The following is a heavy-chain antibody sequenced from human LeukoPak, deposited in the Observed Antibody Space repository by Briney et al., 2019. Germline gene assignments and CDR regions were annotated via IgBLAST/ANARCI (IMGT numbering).Heavy chain of an antibody. CDR2: IYYSGST. CDR1: GGSISSGDYY. J-gene: IGHJ5*02. Sequence: PSETLSLTCTVSGGSISSGDYYWSWIRHPPGKGLEWIGYIYYSGSTYYNPSLKSRVTISVDTSKNQFSLKLSSVTAADTAVYYCARTNIAALPYNWFDPWGQGTLVTVSS. CDR3: ARTNIAALPYNWFDP. V-gene: IGHV4-30-4*01. D-gene: IGHD6-13*01.